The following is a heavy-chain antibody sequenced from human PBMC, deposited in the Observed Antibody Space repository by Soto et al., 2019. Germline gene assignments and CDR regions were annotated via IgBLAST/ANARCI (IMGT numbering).Heavy chain of an antibody. CDR1: GDTFNSYA. V-gene: IGHV1-69*06. CDR2: IIPSFGTA. J-gene: IGHJ6*02. CDR3: ARYSIAARRDYYYGMDV. D-gene: IGHD6-6*01. Sequence: SVKVSCKASGDTFNSYAISWVRQAPGQGLEWMGGIIPSFGTANYAQKLQGRVTITADKSTSTAYMELSGLRSEDTALYYCARYSIAARRDYYYGMDVWGQGTTVTVSS.